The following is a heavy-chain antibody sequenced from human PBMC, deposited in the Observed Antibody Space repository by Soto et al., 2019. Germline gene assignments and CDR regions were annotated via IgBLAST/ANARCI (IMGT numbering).Heavy chain of an antibody. CDR1: GGSISSGDCY. V-gene: IGHV4-30-4*01. J-gene: IGHJ4*02. CDR3: PRARDIVVDQYYFDF. D-gene: IGHD2-2*01. Sequence: NPSETLSLTWTVSGGSISSGDCYWSWIRQPPGKGLEWIGYIYYSAGTYYNPSLKGRVTISVDTSKNQFSLTLTSVNAADTAVYYCPRARDIVVDQYYFDFWGQGTLVTVSS. CDR2: IYYSAGT.